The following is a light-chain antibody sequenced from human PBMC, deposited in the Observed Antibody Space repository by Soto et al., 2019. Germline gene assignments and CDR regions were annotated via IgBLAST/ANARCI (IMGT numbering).Light chain of an antibody. Sequence: EIVLTQSPGTLSLSPGERATLSCRASQSVSSNYLAWYQQKPGQAPRLLIYGASSRATGIPDRFSGSGSGTDFTLTISRLEPEDFAVYYCQRSGNSPRTFGPGTKVDIK. CDR3: QRSGNSPRT. J-gene: IGKJ3*01. V-gene: IGKV3-20*01. CDR1: QSVSSNY. CDR2: GAS.